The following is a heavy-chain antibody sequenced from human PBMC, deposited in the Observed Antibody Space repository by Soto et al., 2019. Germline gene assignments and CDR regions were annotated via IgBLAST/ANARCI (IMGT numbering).Heavy chain of an antibody. Sequence: PSETLSLTCTVSGGSISSSSYYWGWIRQPPGKGLEWIGSIYYSGSTYYNPSLKSRVTISVDTSKNQFSLKLSPVTAADTAVYYCATTTRLERYDYVWGSHYYYYGMDVWGQGTTVTVSS. D-gene: IGHD3-16*01. V-gene: IGHV4-39*01. J-gene: IGHJ6*02. CDR1: GGSISSSSYY. CDR3: ATTTRLERYDYVWGSHYYYYGMDV. CDR2: IYYSGST.